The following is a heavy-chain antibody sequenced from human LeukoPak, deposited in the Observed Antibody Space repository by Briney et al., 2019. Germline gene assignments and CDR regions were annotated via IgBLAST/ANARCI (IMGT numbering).Heavy chain of an antibody. CDR1: GGSFSGYY. V-gene: IGHV4-34*01. Sequence: PSETLSLTCAVYGGSFSGYYWSWIRQPPGKGLEWIGEINHSGSTNYNPSLKSGVTISVDTSKNQFSLKLSSVTAADTAVYYCARGAVAGTFDYWGQGTLVTVSS. J-gene: IGHJ4*02. D-gene: IGHD6-19*01. CDR3: ARGAVAGTFDY. CDR2: INHSGST.